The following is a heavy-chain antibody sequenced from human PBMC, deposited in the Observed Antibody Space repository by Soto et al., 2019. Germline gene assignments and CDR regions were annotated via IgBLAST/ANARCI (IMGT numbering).Heavy chain of an antibody. V-gene: IGHV3-13*05. J-gene: IGHJ6*02. CDR2: ISAAGDP. CDR1: GFTFRNYD. CDR3: ARTDRDFYGLDV. Sequence: EVQLVESGGGLVQPGGSLRLSCEASGFTFRNYDMHWVRQGTGKGLEWVAGISAAGDPDYADSVEGRFTISRENAQNSFFLKMNSLSVGDTAVYYCARTDRDFYGLDVWGQGTTVIVSS.